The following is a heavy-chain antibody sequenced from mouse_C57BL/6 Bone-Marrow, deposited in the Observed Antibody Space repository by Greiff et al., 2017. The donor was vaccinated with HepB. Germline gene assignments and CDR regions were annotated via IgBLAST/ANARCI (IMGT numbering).Heavy chain of an antibody. CDR3: ARFRTAYYFDY. CDR2: INPGSGGT. CDR1: GYAFTNYL. V-gene: IGHV1-54*01. J-gene: IGHJ2*01. Sequence: VHLVESGAELVRPGTSVKVSCKASGYAFTNYLIEWVKQRPGQGLEWIGVINPGSGGTNYNEKFKGKATLTADKSSSTAYMQLSSLTSEDSAVYFCARFRTAYYFDYWGQGTTLTVSS. D-gene: IGHD1-2*01.